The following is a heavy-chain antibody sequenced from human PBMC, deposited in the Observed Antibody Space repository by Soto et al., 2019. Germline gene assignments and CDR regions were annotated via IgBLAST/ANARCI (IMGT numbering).Heavy chain of an antibody. Sequence: QVQLQESGPGLVKPSQTLSLTCTVSGGSISSGDYYWSWIRQPPGKGLEWIGYIYYSGSTYYNPSLKSRVTISVDTSKTQFSLKLSSVTAADTAVYYCARATTVVTLYFDYWGQGTLVTVSS. J-gene: IGHJ4*02. V-gene: IGHV4-30-4*01. CDR2: IYYSGST. CDR3: ARATTVVTLYFDY. CDR1: GGSISSGDYY. D-gene: IGHD4-17*01.